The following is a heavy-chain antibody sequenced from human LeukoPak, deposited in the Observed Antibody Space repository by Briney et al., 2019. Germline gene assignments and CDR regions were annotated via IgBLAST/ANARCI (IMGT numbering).Heavy chain of an antibody. CDR2: ISLSGSTI. V-gene: IGHV3-48*03. CDR1: GFTFSYFE. CDR3: AREGCSGGSCYLIDY. D-gene: IGHD2-15*01. J-gene: IGHJ4*02. Sequence: PGGSLRLSCAASGFTFSYFEMNWVRQAPGKGLEWLSYISLSGSTIYYADSVKGRFTISRDNAKNSLYLQMNSLRAEDTAVYYCAREGCSGGSCYLIDYWGQGTLVTVSS.